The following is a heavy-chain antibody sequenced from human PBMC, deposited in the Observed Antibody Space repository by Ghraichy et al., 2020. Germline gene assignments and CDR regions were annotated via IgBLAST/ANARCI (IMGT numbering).Heavy chain of an antibody. J-gene: IGHJ4*02. D-gene: IGHD3-10*01. CDR1: GGSISSGGYY. Sequence: SETLSLTCTVSGGSISSGGYYWSWIRQHPGKGLEWIGYIYFSGSAYYNPSLKSRATISVDTSKNQFSLKLSSVTAADTAVYYCARGGGLYFPYWGQGTLVTVSS. CDR3: ARGGGLYFPY. V-gene: IGHV4-31*03. CDR2: IYFSGSA.